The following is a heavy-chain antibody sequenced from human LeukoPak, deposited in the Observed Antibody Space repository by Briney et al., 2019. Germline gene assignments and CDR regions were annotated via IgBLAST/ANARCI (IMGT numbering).Heavy chain of an antibody. J-gene: IGHJ4*02. V-gene: IGHV4-34*01. Sequence: SETLSLTCAVYGGSFSGYYWSWIRQPPGKGLEWIGEINHSGSTNYNPSLKSRVTISVDTSKNQFSLKLSSVTAADTAVYYCARGRGYYDSSGYYYWGQGTLVTVSS. CDR1: GGSFSGYY. CDR3: ARGRGYYDSSGYYY. CDR2: INHSGST. D-gene: IGHD3-22*01.